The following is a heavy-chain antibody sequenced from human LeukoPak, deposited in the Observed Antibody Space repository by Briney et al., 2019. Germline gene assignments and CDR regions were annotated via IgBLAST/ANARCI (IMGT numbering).Heavy chain of an antibody. D-gene: IGHD4-17*01. CDR3: PAGDHLNYGVEY. J-gene: IGHJ4*02. Sequence: GGSLRLSCAASGFTFSSYAMSWVRQAPGKGLEWVSAISYNGGSTYYADSVKGRVTISRDNSKNTLYLQMNSLRAEDTAVYYCPAGDHLNYGVEYRGQGTPVTVSS. V-gene: IGHV3-23*01. CDR1: GFTFSSYA. CDR2: ISYNGGST.